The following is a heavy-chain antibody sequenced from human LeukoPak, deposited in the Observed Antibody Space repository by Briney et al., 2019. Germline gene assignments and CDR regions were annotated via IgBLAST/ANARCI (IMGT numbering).Heavy chain of an antibody. V-gene: IGHV3-53*01. CDR2: IYTDGGR. CDR3: ARDTGAGIVATNLFDY. D-gene: IGHD5-12*01. Sequence: PGGSLRLSCAASGVSVSSNCMSWVRQAPGKGLEWVSVIYTDGGRYYADSVKGRFTIARDKSKNTLYLQMNSLRAEDTAVYYCARDTGAGIVATNLFDYWGQGTLVTVSS. CDR1: GVSVSSNC. J-gene: IGHJ4*02.